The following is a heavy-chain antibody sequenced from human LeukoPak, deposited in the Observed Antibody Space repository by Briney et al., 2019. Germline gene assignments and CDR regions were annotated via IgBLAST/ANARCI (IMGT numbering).Heavy chain of an antibody. V-gene: IGHV4-39*01. D-gene: IGHD6-6*01. CDR2: IHYSGST. J-gene: IGHJ4*02. CDR3: ARHTSGSSLDY. Sequence: SETLSLTCSVSGGSISSSSSYCGWIRRPPGKGREWIATIHYSGSTNNNPSLKSRVAISVDTSKNQCSLKLSSVTAADTAVYYCARHTSGSSLDYWGQGTLVSVSS. CDR1: GGSISSSSSY.